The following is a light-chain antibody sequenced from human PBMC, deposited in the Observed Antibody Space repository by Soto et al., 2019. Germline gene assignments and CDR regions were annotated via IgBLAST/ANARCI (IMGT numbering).Light chain of an antibody. CDR1: QGVSSN. CDR3: QQYNNWLT. CDR2: GAS. V-gene: IGKV3D-15*01. Sequence: EIVMTQSPATLSMSPGERATLSCRASQGVSSNLAWYQQKPGQAPRLVIYGASTRATGTPARFSGSGSGTEFTLTISSLQSEDFADYYCQQYNNWLTFGGGTKV. J-gene: IGKJ4*01.